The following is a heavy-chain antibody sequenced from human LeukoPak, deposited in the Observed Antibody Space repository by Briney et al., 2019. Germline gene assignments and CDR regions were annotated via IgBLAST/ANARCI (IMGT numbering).Heavy chain of an antibody. V-gene: IGHV3-30-3*01. CDR3: ASGDYYDSVDY. CDR2: ISYDGSNK. J-gene: IGHJ4*02. CDR1: GFTFSSYA. Sequence: PGGSLRLSCAASGFTFSSYAMHWVRQAPGKGLEWVAVISYDGSNKYYADSVKGRFTISRDNSRNTLYLQVNSLRAEDAAVYYCASGDYYDSVDYWGQGTLVTVSS. D-gene: IGHD3-22*01.